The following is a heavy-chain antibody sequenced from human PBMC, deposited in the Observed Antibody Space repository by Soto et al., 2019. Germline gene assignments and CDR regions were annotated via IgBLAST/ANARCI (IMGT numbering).Heavy chain of an antibody. D-gene: IGHD6-6*01. J-gene: IGHJ6*02. CDR2: IKQDGSEK. CDR1: GITFSDYW. V-gene: IGHV3-7*01. Sequence: GGSLRLSCADSGITFSDYWMTWVRQAPGKGLEWVASIKQDGSEKSYVDSVEGRFTISRDNAKNSLYLQMDSLRVGDTAVYYCARGGVYSTSSLPRFYYYAMDVWGQGTTVTVSS. CDR3: ARGGVYSTSSLPRFYYYAMDV.